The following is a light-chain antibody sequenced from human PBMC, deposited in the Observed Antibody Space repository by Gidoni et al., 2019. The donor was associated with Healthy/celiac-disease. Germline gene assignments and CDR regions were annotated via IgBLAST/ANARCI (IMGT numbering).Light chain of an antibody. J-gene: IGLJ1*01. CDR3: QSYDSSLREV. CDR2: GNS. Sequence: SLLTQPPSVSGAPVQRVTISCTGNSSNIGAGYDVHWYQQLPGTAPKLLIYGNSNRPSGVPDRFSGSKSGTSASLAITGLQAEDEADYYCQSYDSSLREVFGTGTKVTVL. V-gene: IGLV1-40*01. CDR1: SSNIGAGYD.